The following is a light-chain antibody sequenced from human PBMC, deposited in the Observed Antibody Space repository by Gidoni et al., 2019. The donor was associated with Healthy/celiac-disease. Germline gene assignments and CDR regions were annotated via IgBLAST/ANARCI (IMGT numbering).Light chain of an antibody. J-gene: IGKJ5*01. V-gene: IGKV2-28*01. CDR2: LGS. CDR3: MQALQTPIT. CDR1: KSLLHSNGYNY. Sequence: EIVMTPSAPSLRVTPGEPASTPSRSSKSLLHSNGYNYLDWYLQKPGQSPPLLIFLGSSRASGVPDRLSGSGSGTDFTLKISRVEPEDVGFYYCMQALQTPITFGQGTRLEIK.